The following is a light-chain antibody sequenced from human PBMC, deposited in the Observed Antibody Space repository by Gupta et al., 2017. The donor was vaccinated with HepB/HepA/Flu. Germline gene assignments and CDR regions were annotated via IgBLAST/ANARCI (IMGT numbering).Light chain of an antibody. J-gene: IGKJ4*01. Sequence: EIVLTQSPATLCWSPGERATLSCRASQSVSSYLAWYQQKPGQAPRLLIYDASNRATGIPARFSGSGSGTEFTLTISSREPEDFAVYYCQHRSNWPLTFGRGTKVEIK. CDR3: QHRSNWPLT. CDR2: DAS. V-gene: IGKV3-11*01. CDR1: QSVSSY.